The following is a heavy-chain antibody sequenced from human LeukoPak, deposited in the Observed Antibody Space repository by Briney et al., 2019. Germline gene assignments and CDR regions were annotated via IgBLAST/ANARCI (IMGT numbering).Heavy chain of an antibody. CDR3: ARGPIAVAGAYYFDY. D-gene: IGHD6-19*01. J-gene: IGHJ4*02. Sequence: ASVKVSCKASGYTFTSYYMHWVRQAPGQGLEWMGIINPSGGSTSYAQKFQGRVAMTRNTSISTAYMELSSLRSEDTAVYYCARGPIAVAGAYYFDYWGQGTLVTVSS. CDR2: INPSGGST. V-gene: IGHV1-46*01. CDR1: GYTFTSYY.